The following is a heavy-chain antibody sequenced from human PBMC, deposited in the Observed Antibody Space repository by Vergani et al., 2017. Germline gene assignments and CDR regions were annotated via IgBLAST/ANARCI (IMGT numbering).Heavy chain of an antibody. D-gene: IGHD4-23*01. J-gene: IGHJ4*02. CDR2: ISGSGVSA. Sequence: QVQLVESGGGVVQPGRSLRLSCAASGFRFSSYSMNWVRQAPGKGLEWVSGISGSGVSAYYTDSVKGRFTISRDNSKNMLFLQMNSLRAEDTAVYYCARIHRTTVVTPDYWGQGTLVTVSS. CDR3: ARIHRTTVVTPDY. V-gene: IGHV3-NL1*01. CDR1: GFRFSSYS.